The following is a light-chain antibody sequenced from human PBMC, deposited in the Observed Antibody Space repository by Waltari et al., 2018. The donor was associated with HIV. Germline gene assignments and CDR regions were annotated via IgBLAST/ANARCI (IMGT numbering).Light chain of an antibody. CDR3: QVWDSSSDHRGV. CDR2: SDR. J-gene: IGLJ3*02. Sequence: SYVVSQPPSVSVPPGPTASMPCEGHNVGRTGVPWYQKRPNQPPISVIYSDRDRPSGMPERFSGSNFGNTATLTITSVEAGDEADYYCQVWDSSSDHRGVCGGGTKLTVL. V-gene: IGLV3-21*04. CDR1: NVGRTG.